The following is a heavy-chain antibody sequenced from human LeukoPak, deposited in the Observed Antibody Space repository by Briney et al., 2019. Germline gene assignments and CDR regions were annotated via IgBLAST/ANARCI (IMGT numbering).Heavy chain of an antibody. D-gene: IGHD3-3*01. CDR2: INHSGST. CDR3: ARGGLRFLEWLSSFDY. V-gene: IGHV4-34*01. J-gene: IGHJ4*02. CDR1: GFTVSTNY. Sequence: PGGSLRLSCAASGFTVSTNYMSWIRQPPGKGLEWIGEINHSGSTNYNPSLKSRVTISVDTSKNQFSLKLSSVTAADTAVYYCARGGLRFLEWLSSFDYWGQGTLVTVSS.